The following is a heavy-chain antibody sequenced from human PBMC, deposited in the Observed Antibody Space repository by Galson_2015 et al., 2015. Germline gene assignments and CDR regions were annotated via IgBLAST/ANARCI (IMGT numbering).Heavy chain of an antibody. CDR1: GFTFGDYA. CDR3: TRAGGEVAPSTYDAFDI. J-gene: IGHJ3*02. CDR2: IRSEGYGETT. Sequence: SLRLSCAASGFTFGDYAMSWFRQAPGKGLEWVGFIRSEGYGETTAYAATVKVRFTIARDDFKSIAYLQMNSLKTEDTAVYYCTRAGGEVAPSTYDAFDIWGQGTMVIVSS. D-gene: IGHD2-2*01. V-gene: IGHV3-49*03.